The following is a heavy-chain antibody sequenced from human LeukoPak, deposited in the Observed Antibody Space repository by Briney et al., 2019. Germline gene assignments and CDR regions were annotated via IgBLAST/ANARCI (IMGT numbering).Heavy chain of an antibody. J-gene: IGHJ4*02. CDR2: ITSTSDTI. D-gene: IGHD4-17*01. CDR3: AREVRFDYGDYLLDYFDY. V-gene: IGHV3-48*01. Sequence: PGGSLRLSCEASGFTFSDYSMNWVRQAPGEGLEWLSYITSTSDTIYYADSVKGRFTSSRDNAKNTLYLQMNSLRAKDTAVYYCAREVRFDYGDYLLDYFDYWGQGTLVTVSS. CDR1: GFTFSDYS.